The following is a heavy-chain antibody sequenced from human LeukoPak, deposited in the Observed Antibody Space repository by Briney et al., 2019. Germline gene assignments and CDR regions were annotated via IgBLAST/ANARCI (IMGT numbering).Heavy chain of an antibody. D-gene: IGHD3-10*01. CDR1: GFTVSDNY. CDR3: AREKGILELIY. V-gene: IGHV3-66*01. J-gene: IGHJ4*02. CDR2: IYSGSNT. Sequence: GGSLRLSCAASGFTVSDNYMSWVRQAPGKGLEWVSVIYSGSNTYYADSVEGRFTISRDNSKNTLYLQMNSLRAEDTAVYYCAREKGILELIYWGQGTLVTVSS.